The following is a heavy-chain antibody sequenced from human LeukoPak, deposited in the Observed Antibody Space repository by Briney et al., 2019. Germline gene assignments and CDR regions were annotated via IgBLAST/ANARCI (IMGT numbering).Heavy chain of an antibody. CDR3: ARARLGGIVVVPAGSEGRYWFGP. D-gene: IGHD2-2*01. V-gene: IGHV4-59*01. J-gene: IGHJ5*02. CDR2: IHYSGNA. Sequence: SETLSLTCTVSGGSISSYHWSWIRQPPGKGLEWIGYIHYSGNANYNPSHRSRVTISVDTSKNQFSLRLSSVTAADTAVYYCARARLGGIVVVPAGSEGRYWFGPWGQGTLVTVSS. CDR1: GGSISSYH.